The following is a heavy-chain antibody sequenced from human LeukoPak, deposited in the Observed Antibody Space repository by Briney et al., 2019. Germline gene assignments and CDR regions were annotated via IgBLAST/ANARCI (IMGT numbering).Heavy chain of an antibody. CDR1: GFTFSSYA. CDR2: ISGSGGST. V-gene: IGHV3-23*01. CDR3: AKDRSYGPLDY. Sequence: GGSLRLSCAASGFTFSSYAMSWVRQAPGKGLEWVSGISGSGGSTDYADSLKGRFTISRDNSKNTLYLQMNSLRAEDTTVYYCAKDRSYGPLDYWGQGTLVTVSS. D-gene: IGHD5-18*01. J-gene: IGHJ4*02.